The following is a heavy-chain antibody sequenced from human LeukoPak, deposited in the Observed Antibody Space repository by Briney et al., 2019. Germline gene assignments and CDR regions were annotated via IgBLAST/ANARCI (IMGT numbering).Heavy chain of an antibody. CDR2: IIPIFGTA. CDR1: GGTFSSYA. J-gene: IGHJ4*02. V-gene: IGHV1-69*13. Sequence: GASVKVSCKASGGTFSSYAISWVRQAPGQGLEWMGGIIPIFGTANYAQKFQGRVTITADESTSTAYMELSSLRSEDTAVYYCAREAMTYYYDSSGLNQVFDYWGQGTLVTVSS. CDR3: AREAMTYYYDSSGLNQVFDY. D-gene: IGHD3-22*01.